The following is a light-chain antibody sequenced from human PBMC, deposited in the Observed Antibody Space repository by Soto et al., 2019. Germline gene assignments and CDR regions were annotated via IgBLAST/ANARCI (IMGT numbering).Light chain of an antibody. J-gene: IGKJ1*01. CDR3: QHYDNSPWT. CDR1: QSVSSN. Sequence: IVMTQSPVTLSVSPGEIATLSCRASQSVSSNLAWYQQRPGQAPRLLMYAASTPATGIPARFSGSGSGTEFPLTISGLQSDDFATYYCQHYDNSPWTFGQGTKVDIK. V-gene: IGKV3-15*01. CDR2: AAS.